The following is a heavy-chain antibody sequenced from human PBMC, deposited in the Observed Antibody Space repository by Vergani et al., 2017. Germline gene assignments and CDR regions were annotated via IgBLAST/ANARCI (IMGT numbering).Heavy chain of an antibody. V-gene: IGHV4-30-4*08. J-gene: IGHJ5*02. Sequence: QVQLQESGPGLVKPSQTLSLTCTVSGGSISSGDYYWSWIRQPPGKGLEWIGYIYYSGSTYYNPSLKGRVTISVDTSKNQFSLKLSSVTAADTAVYYCAREKRFGELSNWFDPWGQGTLVTVSS. D-gene: IGHD3-10*01. CDR1: GGSISSGDYY. CDR3: AREKRFGELSNWFDP. CDR2: IYYSGST.